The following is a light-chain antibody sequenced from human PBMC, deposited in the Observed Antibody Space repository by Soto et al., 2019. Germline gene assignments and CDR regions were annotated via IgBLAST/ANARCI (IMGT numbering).Light chain of an antibody. CDR1: QSVSSN. J-gene: IGKJ1*01. V-gene: IGKV3-15*01. CDR3: QQYDDWPET. CDR2: DAS. Sequence: EKVMTQSPATLSVSPGERATLSCRASQSVSSNLAWYQQKPGQAPRLLIYDASTRATGIPARFSGSGSGTEFTLTISGLQSEDLAVYYFQQYDDWPETFGQGTKVKSN.